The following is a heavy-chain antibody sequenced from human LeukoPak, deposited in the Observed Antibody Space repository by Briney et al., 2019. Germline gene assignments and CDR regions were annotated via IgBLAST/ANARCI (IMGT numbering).Heavy chain of an antibody. CDR2: INHSGST. Sequence: PSETLSLTCTVSGGSISSYYWSWIRQPPGKGLEWIGEINHSGSTNYNPSLKSRVTISVDTSKNQFSLKLSSVTAADTAVYYCARLGYCSSTSCPVVYWGQGTLVTVSS. CDR1: GGSISSYY. J-gene: IGHJ4*02. CDR3: ARLGYCSSTSCPVVY. V-gene: IGHV4-34*01. D-gene: IGHD2-2*01.